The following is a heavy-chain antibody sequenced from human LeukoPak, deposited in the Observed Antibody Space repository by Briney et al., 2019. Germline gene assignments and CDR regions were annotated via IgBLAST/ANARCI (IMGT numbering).Heavy chain of an antibody. CDR2: ISGDGGSI. V-gene: IGHV3-43*02. CDR3: AKEDYSSSWYALDY. J-gene: IGHJ4*02. Sequence: GGSLRLSCAASGFTFDDYAIYWVRHGPGKGLEWVSLISGDGGSIYYADSVKGRFTISRDNSKNSLYLQMNSLRTEDTALYYCAKEDYSSSWYALDYWGQGTLVTVSS. CDR1: GFTFDDYA. D-gene: IGHD6-13*01.